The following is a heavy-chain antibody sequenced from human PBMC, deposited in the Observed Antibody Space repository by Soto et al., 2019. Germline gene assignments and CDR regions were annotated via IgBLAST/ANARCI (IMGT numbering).Heavy chain of an antibody. J-gene: IGHJ6*02. V-gene: IGHV3-30*18. CDR3: VKDHGSGSYYWYFYGMDV. Sequence: PGGSLRLSCAASGFTFSSYGMHWVRQAPGKGLEWVAVISYDVSNEYYADSVKGRFTISRDNSKNTLSLQMNSLRAEDTAVYYCVKDHGSGSYYWYFYGMDVWGQGTTVTVS. CDR1: GFTFSSYG. CDR2: ISYDVSNE. D-gene: IGHD3-10*01.